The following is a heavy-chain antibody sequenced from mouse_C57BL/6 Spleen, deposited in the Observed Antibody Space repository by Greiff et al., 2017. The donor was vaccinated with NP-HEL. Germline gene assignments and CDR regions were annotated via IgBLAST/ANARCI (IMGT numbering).Heavy chain of an antibody. D-gene: IGHD2-2*01. J-gene: IGHJ2*01. CDR3: ARSGGVTARFDY. Sequence: VQLKESGGGLVKPGGSLKLSCAASGFTFSDYGMHWVRQAPEKGLEWVAYISSGSSTIYYADTVKGRFTISRDNAKNTLFLQMTSLRSEDTAMYYCARSGGVTARFDYWGQGTTLTVSS. V-gene: IGHV5-17*01. CDR2: ISSGSSTI. CDR1: GFTFSDYG.